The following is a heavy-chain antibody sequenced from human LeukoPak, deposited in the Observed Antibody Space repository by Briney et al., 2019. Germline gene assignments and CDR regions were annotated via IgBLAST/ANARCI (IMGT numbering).Heavy chain of an antibody. Sequence: EASVKVSCKASGYTFTGYYLHGVRQAPGQGLEWMVWINPNSGGTSYAQKFQDRVTMTRDTSTSTAYMELSRLRSDDTAVYYCTRDPGDTAMAKYYLDYWGQGTLVTVSS. V-gene: IGHV1-2*02. CDR1: GYTFTGYY. D-gene: IGHD5-18*01. CDR3: TRDPGDTAMAKYYLDY. CDR2: INPNSGGT. J-gene: IGHJ4*02.